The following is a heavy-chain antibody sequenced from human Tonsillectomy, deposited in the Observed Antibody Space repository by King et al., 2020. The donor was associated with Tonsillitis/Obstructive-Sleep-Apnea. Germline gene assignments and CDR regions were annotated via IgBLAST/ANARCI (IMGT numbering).Heavy chain of an antibody. D-gene: IGHD6-19*01. CDR1: GYSFTSYW. CDR3: ARTQWSGWYHYGIAV. J-gene: IGHJ6*01. V-gene: IGHV5-10-1*03. Sequence: QLVQSGAEVKKPGESLRISCKGSGYSFTSYWINWVRQMPGKGLEWMGRIDPSDSYTNYSPSFQGHVTISADKSISTAYLQWSSLKASDTAMYYCARTQWSGWYHYGIAVWGQGITVTVSS. CDR2: IDPSDSYT.